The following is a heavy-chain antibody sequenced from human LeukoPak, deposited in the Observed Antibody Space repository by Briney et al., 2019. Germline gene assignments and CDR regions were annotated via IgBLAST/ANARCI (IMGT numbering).Heavy chain of an antibody. Sequence: GGSLRLSCADSGFTFSSYAMSWVRQAPGKGLEWVSAISGSGGSTYYAGSVKGRFTISRDNSKNTLYLQMNSLRAEDTAVYYCAKDPLPYDFWSGYWKDYWGQGTLVTVSS. CDR2: ISGSGGST. D-gene: IGHD3-3*01. V-gene: IGHV3-23*01. J-gene: IGHJ4*02. CDR3: AKDPLPYDFWSGYWKDY. CDR1: GFTFSSYA.